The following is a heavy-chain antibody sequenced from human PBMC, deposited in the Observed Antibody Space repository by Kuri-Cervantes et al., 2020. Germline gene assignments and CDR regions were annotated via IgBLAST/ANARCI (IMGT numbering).Heavy chain of an antibody. CDR2: INHSGRT. V-gene: IGHV4-34*01. CDR1: GGSFSSCY. Sequence: SATLYLTCAVYGGSFSSCYWSWIRQLPGKGLEWIGEINHSGRTNYNPSLKSRVTISVDTSKNQFSLELNSVTAADTAVYYCARGLRMFRNIDNWGQGTLVTVSS. CDR3: ARGLRMFRNIDN. D-gene: IGHD3-10*01. J-gene: IGHJ4*02.